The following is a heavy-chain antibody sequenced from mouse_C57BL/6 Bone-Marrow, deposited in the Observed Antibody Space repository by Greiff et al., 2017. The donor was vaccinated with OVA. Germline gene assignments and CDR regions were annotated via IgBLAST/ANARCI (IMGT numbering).Heavy chain of an antibody. V-gene: IGHV5-4*01. CDR1: GFTFSSYA. CDR2: ISDGGSYT. J-gene: IGHJ3*01. Sequence: EVMLVESGGGLVKPGGSLKLSCAASGFTFSSYAMSWVRQTPEKRLEWVATISDGGSYTYYPDNVKGRFTISRDNAKNNLYLQMSHLKSEDTAMYYCAREEGPPWLAYWGQGTLVTVSA. CDR3: AREEGPPWLAY.